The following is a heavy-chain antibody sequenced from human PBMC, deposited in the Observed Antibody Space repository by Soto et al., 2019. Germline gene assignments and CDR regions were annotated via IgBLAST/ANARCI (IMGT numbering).Heavy chain of an antibody. V-gene: IGHV3-23*01. J-gene: IGHJ6*02. Sequence: LRLSCAASGFTFRNHAMNWVRQAPGKGLERVSGISGSGDSTGYADSVKGRFTISRDNSKNTLYLQMNSLRAEDTAIYYCAKDRSGSYSWGMDVWGQGTTVTVSS. CDR3: AKDRSGSYSWGMDV. D-gene: IGHD1-26*01. CDR1: GFTFRNHA. CDR2: ISGSGDST.